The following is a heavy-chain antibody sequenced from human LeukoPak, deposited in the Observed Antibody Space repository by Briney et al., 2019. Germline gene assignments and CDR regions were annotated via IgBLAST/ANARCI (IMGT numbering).Heavy chain of an antibody. CDR2: IYYNGST. CDR1: GGSISRYY. V-gene: IGHV4-59*01. J-gene: IGHJ5*02. Sequence: SETLSLTCTVSGGSISRYYWSWIRQPPGKGLEWIGNIYYNGSTNYKPSLKSRVTISVHTSKNQFSLNLSSLTAADTAVYYCARGGYSGYAFDRWGQGTRLRLL. CDR3: ARGGYSGYAFDR. D-gene: IGHD5-12*01.